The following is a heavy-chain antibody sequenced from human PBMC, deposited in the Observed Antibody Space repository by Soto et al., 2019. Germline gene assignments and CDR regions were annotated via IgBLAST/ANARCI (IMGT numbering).Heavy chain of an antibody. Sequence: GXSVKVSCKASGGTFISYAIIWVRQAPGQGLEWMGGIIPIFGTANYAQKFQGRVTITADESTSTAYMELSSLRSEDTAVYYCARGLNYDILTGLDSYYYYYGMDVWGQGTKVTVSS. V-gene: IGHV1-69*01. CDR3: ARGLNYDILTGLDSYYYYYGMDV. D-gene: IGHD3-9*01. CDR2: IIPIFGTA. CDR1: GGTFISYA. J-gene: IGHJ6*02.